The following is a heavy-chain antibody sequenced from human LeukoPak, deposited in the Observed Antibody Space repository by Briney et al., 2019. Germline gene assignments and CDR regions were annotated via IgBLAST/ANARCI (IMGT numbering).Heavy chain of an antibody. CDR1: GGSISSYY. Sequence: SETLPLTCTVSGGSISSYYWSWIRQPAGKGLEWIGRIYTSGSTNYNPSLKSRVTMSVDTSKNQFSLKLSSVTAADTAVYYCARDAPYDSSGYYYYYYYYYMDVWGKGTTVTVSS. CDR2: IYTSGST. CDR3: ARDAPYDSSGYYYYYYYYYMDV. J-gene: IGHJ6*03. V-gene: IGHV4-4*07. D-gene: IGHD3-22*01.